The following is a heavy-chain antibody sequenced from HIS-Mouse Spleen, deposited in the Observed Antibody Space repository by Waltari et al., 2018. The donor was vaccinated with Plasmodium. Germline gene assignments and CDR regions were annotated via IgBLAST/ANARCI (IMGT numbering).Heavy chain of an antibody. D-gene: IGHD1-26*01. CDR2: IYSVGST. CDR1: GFTVSSNY. Sequence: EVQLVESGGGLVKPGGSLRLSCAASGFTVSSNYMSWVRQAPGKGLEWVSVIYSVGSTYYADSVKGRFTISRDNSKNTLYLQMNSLRAEDTAVYYCATPRVGGSYFDYWGQGTLVTVSS. CDR3: ATPRVGGSYFDY. J-gene: IGHJ4*02. V-gene: IGHV3-66*01.